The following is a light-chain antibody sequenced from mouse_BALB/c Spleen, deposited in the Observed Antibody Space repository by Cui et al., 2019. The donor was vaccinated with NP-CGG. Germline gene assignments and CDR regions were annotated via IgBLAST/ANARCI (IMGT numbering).Light chain of an antibody. V-gene: IGLV1*01. CDR1: TGAVTTNNF. CDR2: GTN. CDR3: ALWYNNHWV. Sequence: QPVVTQESALTTSSGGAVTLTCRSNTGAVTTNNFANWVQEKPDHLFTGLIGGTNNRAPGVPARFSGSLIGDKAALTITGAQTEDETIYFCALWYNNHWVFGGGTKLTVL. J-gene: IGLJ1*01.